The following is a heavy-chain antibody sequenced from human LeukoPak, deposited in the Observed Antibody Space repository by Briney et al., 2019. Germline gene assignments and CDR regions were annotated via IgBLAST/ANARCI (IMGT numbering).Heavy chain of an antibody. J-gene: IGHJ4*02. CDR2: MNPNSGNT. D-gene: IGHD2-15*01. CDR3: ARGATIYCSGGSCYSDY. V-gene: IGHV1-8*01. CDR1: GYTFTSYD. Sequence: GASVNISCKASGYTFTSYDINWVRQATGQGLEWMGWMNPNSGNTGYAQKFQGRVTMTRNTSISTAYMELSSLRSEDTAVYYCARGATIYCSGGSCYSDYWGQGTLVTVSS.